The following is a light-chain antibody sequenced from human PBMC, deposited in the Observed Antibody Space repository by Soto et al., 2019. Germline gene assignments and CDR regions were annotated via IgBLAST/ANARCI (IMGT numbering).Light chain of an antibody. Sequence: EIVMTQSPATLSVSPGESATLSCRASQGVTYNLAWYQQKPGQAPRLLIYGASTRATGIPARFSGSGSGTEFTLTISSLQSGDFAVYHCQQYNNWPHTFGRGTKLEIK. CDR1: QGVTYN. CDR3: QQYNNWPHT. CDR2: GAS. J-gene: IGKJ2*01. V-gene: IGKV3-15*01.